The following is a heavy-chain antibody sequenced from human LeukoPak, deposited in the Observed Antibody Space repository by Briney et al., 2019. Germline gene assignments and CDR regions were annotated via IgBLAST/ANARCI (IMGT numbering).Heavy chain of an antibody. CDR2: IKSKIDGETT. J-gene: IGHJ5*02. CDR3: TLSRFDP. CDR1: GFTFSNAW. D-gene: IGHD4/OR15-4a*01. V-gene: IGHV3-15*01. Sequence: GGSLRLSCAASGFTFSNAWMTWVRQAPGKGLEWVGRIKSKIDGETTDYAAPVKGRFTISRDDSKNTLYLQMSSLKTEDTAVYYCTLSRFDPWGQGTLVTVSS.